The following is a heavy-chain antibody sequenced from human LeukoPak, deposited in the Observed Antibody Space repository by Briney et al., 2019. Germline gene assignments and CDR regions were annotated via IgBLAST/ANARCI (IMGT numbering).Heavy chain of an antibody. CDR2: ISWSSGSI. D-gene: IGHD3-9*01. CDR3: AKSNFAWTHPFDY. CDR1: GFTFDDYA. J-gene: IGHJ4*02. V-gene: IGHV3-9*01. Sequence: PGGSLRLSCAASGFTFDDYAMHWVRQGPGKGLEWVSGISWSSGSIGYADSVKGRFTISRDNAKKSLYLQMNSLRAEDTALYYCAKSNFAWTHPFDYWGQGTLVTVSS.